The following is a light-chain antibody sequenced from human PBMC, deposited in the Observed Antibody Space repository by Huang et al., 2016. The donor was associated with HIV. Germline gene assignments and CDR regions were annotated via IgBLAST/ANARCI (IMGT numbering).Light chain of an antibody. CDR3: QQYYTPPLT. V-gene: IGKV1-NL1*01. CDR1: QDIRNS. CDR2: AAS. Sequence: DIQMTQSPSSLSASVGDRVTITCRASQDIRNSLAWYQQKPGAAPKLQVYAASRLESGVPSRFSGSGSDTYYTLPISGLQPEDFATYYCQQYYTPPLTFGGGTKVEIK. J-gene: IGKJ4*01.